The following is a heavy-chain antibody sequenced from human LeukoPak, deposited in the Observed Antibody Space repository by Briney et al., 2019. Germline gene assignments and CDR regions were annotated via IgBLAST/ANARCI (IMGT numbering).Heavy chain of an antibody. CDR3: AREGAEGDQSAFDI. D-gene: IGHD3-16*01. CDR1: GFTFSSNA. CDR2: VRTKAREYTT. J-gene: IGHJ3*02. V-gene: IGHV3-72*01. Sequence: GGSLRLSCAASGFTFSSNAMSWVRQAPGKGLEWIGRVRTKAREYTTEYAASVKGRFVISRDDSRDSVFLQMNSLGTEDTAVYYCAREGAEGDQSAFDIWGQGTMVTVSS.